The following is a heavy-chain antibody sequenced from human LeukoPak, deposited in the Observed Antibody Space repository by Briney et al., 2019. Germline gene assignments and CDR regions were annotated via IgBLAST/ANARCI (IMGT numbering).Heavy chain of an antibody. Sequence: PSGTLSLTCTVSGGSISNTGYYWAWIRQSPGKGLDWIGNIHYSGDAYYNPSLKSRVTMSVDTSKKQFSLKLNSVTAADTAVYYCARRARATRLLDYWGQGTLVTVSS. J-gene: IGHJ4*02. V-gene: IGHV4-39*01. CDR1: GGSISNTGYY. CDR2: IHYSGDA. CDR3: ARRARATRLLDY.